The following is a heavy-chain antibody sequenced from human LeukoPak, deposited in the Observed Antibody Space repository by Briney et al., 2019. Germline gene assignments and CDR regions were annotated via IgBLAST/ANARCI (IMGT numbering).Heavy chain of an antibody. Sequence: ASVKVSCKASGYTFTDYFMNWVRQAPGQGLEWMGWINPNSGGTNYAQKFQGRVTMTRDTSISTAYMELSRLRSDDTAVYYCARERELRWFDPWGQGTLVTVSS. V-gene: IGHV1-2*02. CDR2: INPNSGGT. J-gene: IGHJ5*02. CDR3: ARERELRWFDP. D-gene: IGHD1-26*01. CDR1: GYTFTDYF.